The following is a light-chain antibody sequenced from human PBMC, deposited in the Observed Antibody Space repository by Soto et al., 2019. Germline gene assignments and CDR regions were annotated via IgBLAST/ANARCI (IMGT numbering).Light chain of an antibody. Sequence: DIQMTQSPSTLSASVGDRVTITCRASQSITNCLAWYQQKPGKAPKLLIFDASSLRSGVPSRFSGSGSGTEFTLTISSLQPEDFATYYFTQHNPYSPYTFGQGTKLEIK. CDR2: DAS. CDR1: QSITNC. CDR3: TQHNPYSPYT. V-gene: IGKV1-5*03. J-gene: IGKJ2*01.